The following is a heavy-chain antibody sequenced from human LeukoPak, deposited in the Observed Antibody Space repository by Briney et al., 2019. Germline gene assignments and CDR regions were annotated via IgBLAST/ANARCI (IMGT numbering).Heavy chain of an antibody. V-gene: IGHV3-21*01. J-gene: IGHJ4*02. CDR1: GFTFSSNG. CDR3: ATTTGIAAAGGY. Sequence: GGSLRLSCAASGFTFSSNGMSWVRQAPGKGLEWVSSISSSSSYIYYADSVKGRFTISRDNAKNSLYLQMNSLRAEDTAVYYCATTTGIAAAGGYWGQGTLVTVSS. D-gene: IGHD6-13*01. CDR2: ISSSSSYI.